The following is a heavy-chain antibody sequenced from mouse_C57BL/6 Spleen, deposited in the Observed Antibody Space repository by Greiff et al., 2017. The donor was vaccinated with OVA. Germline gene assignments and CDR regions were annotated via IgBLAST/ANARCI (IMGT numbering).Heavy chain of an antibody. CDR2: ISSGSSTI. V-gene: IGHV5-17*01. CDR1: GFTFSDYG. J-gene: IGHJ2*01. Sequence: EVKLMESGGGLVKPGGSLKLSCAASGFTFSDYGMHWVRQAPEKGLEWVAYISSGSSTIYYADTVKGRFTISRDNAKNTLFLQMTSLRSEDTAMYYCATRMPFDYWGQGTTLTVSS. CDR3: ATRMPFDY.